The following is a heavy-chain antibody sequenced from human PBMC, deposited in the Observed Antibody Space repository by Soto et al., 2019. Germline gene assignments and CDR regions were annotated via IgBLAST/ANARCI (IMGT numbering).Heavy chain of an antibody. D-gene: IGHD3-10*01. CDR3: ARLSSGTIDY. CDR1: GFTFSSYT. V-gene: IGHV3-48*01. Sequence: GGSLRLSCAASGFTFSSYTMNWVRQAPGKGLEWVSYISSSSSTIYYADSVKGRFTISRDNAKNSLYLQMNSLRAEDTAVYYCARLSSGTIDYWGQGTLVTVSS. CDR2: ISSSSSTI. J-gene: IGHJ4*02.